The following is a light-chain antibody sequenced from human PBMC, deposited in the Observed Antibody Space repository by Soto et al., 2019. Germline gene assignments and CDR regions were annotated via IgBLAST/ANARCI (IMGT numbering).Light chain of an antibody. J-gene: IGLJ1*01. Sequence: QSVLTQRPSTSGTPGERVTISCSGSSSNIGSNTVNCYQQLPGTAPKLLIYSNNQRPSGVPDRFSGSKSGTSASLAISGLQSDDEADYYCAAWDDSLNGYAFGTGTKVTVL. V-gene: IGLV1-44*01. CDR2: SNN. CDR1: SSNIGSNT. CDR3: AAWDDSLNGYA.